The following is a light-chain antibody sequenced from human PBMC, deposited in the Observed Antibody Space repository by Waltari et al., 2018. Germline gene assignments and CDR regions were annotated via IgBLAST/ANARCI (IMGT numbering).Light chain of an antibody. CDR2: DDG. CDR1: KIGSKT. Sequence: SYVLTQPPSVSVAPGQTARITCDGNKIGSKTVHWYQQKPGQAPGLVVYDDGDRPSGIPGRFAGSHSGNTATLTTSSVDAGDEADYYCQVWDSGSDHYVFGTVTKVTV. CDR3: QVWDSGSDHYV. J-gene: IGLJ1*01. V-gene: IGLV3-21*02.